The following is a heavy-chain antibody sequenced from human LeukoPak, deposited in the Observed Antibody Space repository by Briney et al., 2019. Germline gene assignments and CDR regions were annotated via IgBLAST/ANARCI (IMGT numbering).Heavy chain of an antibody. J-gene: IGHJ3*02. CDR2: FDPEDGET. V-gene: IGHV1-24*01. CDR3: ATLTQEVGAIYDAFDI. D-gene: IGHD1-26*01. CDR1: GYTLTELS. Sequence: GASVKVSCKVSGYTLTELSMHWVRQAPGKGLEWMGGFDPEDGETVYAQKFQGRVTMTEDTSTDTAYMELSSLRSEDTAVYYCATLTQEVGAIYDAFDIWGQGTMVTVSS.